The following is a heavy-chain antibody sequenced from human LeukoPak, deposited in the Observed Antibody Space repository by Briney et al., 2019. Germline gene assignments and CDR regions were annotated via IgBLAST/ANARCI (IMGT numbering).Heavy chain of an antibody. V-gene: IGHV3-21*01. Sequence: GGSLRLSCAASGFTFSDYSMNWVRQAPGKGLEWVSSISRSSRHVYYAGSVKGRFTISRDNAKNSLYLQMNSLRAEDMAVYVCVRDFMGSGSTTAYLHHWGQGTLVTVSS. D-gene: IGHD1-1*01. CDR2: ISRSSRHV. CDR3: VRDFMGSGSTTAYLHH. J-gene: IGHJ1*01. CDR1: GFTFSDYS.